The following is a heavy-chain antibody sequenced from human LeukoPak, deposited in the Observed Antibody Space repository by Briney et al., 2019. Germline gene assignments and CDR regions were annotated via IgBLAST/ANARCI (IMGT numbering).Heavy chain of an antibody. Sequence: SETLSLTCTVSGGSISSYYWSWIRQPAGKGLEWIGRIYTSGSTNYNPSLKSRVTMSVDTSKNQFSLKLSSVTAADTAVYYCAREGYISSWYRPSYFDYWGQGTLVTVSS. CDR1: GGSISSYY. CDR2: IYTSGST. V-gene: IGHV4-4*07. CDR3: AREGYISSWYRPSYFDY. D-gene: IGHD6-13*01. J-gene: IGHJ4*02.